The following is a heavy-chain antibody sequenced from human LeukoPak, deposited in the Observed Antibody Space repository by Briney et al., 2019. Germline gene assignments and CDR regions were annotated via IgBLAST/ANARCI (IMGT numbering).Heavy chain of an antibody. CDR2: ISGGGGST. D-gene: IGHD2-15*01. J-gene: IGHJ4*02. CDR1: GFTFSSYA. V-gene: IGHV3-23*01. Sequence: GSLRLSCAASGFTFSSYAMSWVRQAPGKGLEWVSAISGGGGSTYYADSVKGRFTISRDNSKNTLYLQMNSLRAEDTAVYYCARCSGGSCYGLAFDYWGQGTLVTVSS. CDR3: ARCSGGSCYGLAFDY.